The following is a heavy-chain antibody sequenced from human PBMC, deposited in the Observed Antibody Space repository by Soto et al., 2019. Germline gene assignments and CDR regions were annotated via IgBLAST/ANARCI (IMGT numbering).Heavy chain of an antibody. Sequence: QVQLQESGPGLVKPSETLSLTCTVSGGSISSHHWTWIRQPPGEGLEWVGYIHYTGSTNYNPSLKSRVTMSLDTSRNQFSLKLTSVTAADTAVYYCARSTLDYDFWSGMRPWGQGTLVTVSS. CDR2: IHYTGST. CDR3: ARSTLDYDFWSGMRP. V-gene: IGHV4-59*11. D-gene: IGHD3-3*01. CDR1: GGSISSHH. J-gene: IGHJ5*02.